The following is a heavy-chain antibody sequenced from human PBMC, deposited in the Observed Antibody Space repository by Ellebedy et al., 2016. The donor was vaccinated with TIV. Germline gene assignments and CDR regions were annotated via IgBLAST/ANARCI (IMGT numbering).Heavy chain of an antibody. J-gene: IGHJ6*02. CDR3: ARSGGLGSYIAPGGMDV. CDR2: TSSDSSYI. Sequence: PGGSLRLSCAASGFTFRSYSVNWVRQAPGKGLEWVSSTSSDSSYIFYADSVKGRFTISRDNAKNSLYLQMSSLRVEDTAVYYCARSGGLGSYIAPGGMDVWGQGTTVTVSS. V-gene: IGHV3-21*01. D-gene: IGHD3-10*01. CDR1: GFTFRSYS.